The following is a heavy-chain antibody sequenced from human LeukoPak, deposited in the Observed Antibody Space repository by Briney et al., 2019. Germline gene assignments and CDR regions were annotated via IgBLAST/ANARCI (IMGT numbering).Heavy chain of an antibody. J-gene: IGHJ6*02. CDR3: ALEGRIEATIYGMDV. D-gene: IGHD5-12*01. V-gene: IGHV3-53*01. CDR2: IYSGGST. Sequence: GSLRLSCAASGFTFSSYSMTWVRQAPGKGLEWVSVIYSGGSTYYADSVKGRFTVSRDNSMNTLYPQMNSLRAEDTAVYYCALEGRIEATIYGMDVWGQGTTVTVSS. CDR1: GFTFSSYS.